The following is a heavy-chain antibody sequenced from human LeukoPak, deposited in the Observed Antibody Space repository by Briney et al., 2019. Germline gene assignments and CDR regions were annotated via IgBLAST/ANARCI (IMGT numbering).Heavy chain of an antibody. V-gene: IGHV3-20*04. CDR1: GFTFHDYD. J-gene: IGHJ4*02. CDR2: INWNGDRT. Sequence: GGSLRLSCAASGFTFHDYDMSWVRQSPGKGLEWVSGINWNGDRTGYADSVKGRFTISRDNAKKSLYLQMNSLRAEDTALYYCARGDYYGSGSPDFWGQGTLVTVSS. D-gene: IGHD3-10*01. CDR3: ARGDYYGSGSPDF.